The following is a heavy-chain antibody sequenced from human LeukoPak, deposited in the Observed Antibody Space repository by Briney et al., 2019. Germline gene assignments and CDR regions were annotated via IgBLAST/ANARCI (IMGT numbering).Heavy chain of an antibody. CDR2: INHSGST. V-gene: IGHV4-34*01. CDR3: ARSEKPRALLWFGPTPMDV. D-gene: IGHD3-10*01. J-gene: IGHJ6*02. CDR1: GGSFSGYY. Sequence: SETLSLTCAVYGGSFSGYYWSWIRQPPGKGLEWIGEINHSGSTNYNPSLKSRVTISVDTSKNQFSLKLSSVTAADTAVYYCARSEKPRALLWFGPTPMDVWGQGTTVTVSS.